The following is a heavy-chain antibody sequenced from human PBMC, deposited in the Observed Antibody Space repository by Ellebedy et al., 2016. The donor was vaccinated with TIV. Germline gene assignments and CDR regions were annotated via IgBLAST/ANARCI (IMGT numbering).Heavy chain of an antibody. CDR2: INPNSGGT. V-gene: IGHV1-2*02. CDR1: GYTFTGYY. Sequence: AASVKVSCKASGYTFTGYYMHWVRQAPGQGLEWMGWINPNSGGTNYAQKFQGRVTMTTDTSTSTAYMELRSLRSDDTAVYYCARDLGVLLWFGELKGLYYYGMDVWGQGTTVTVSS. CDR3: ARDLGVLLWFGELKGLYYYGMDV. D-gene: IGHD3-10*01. J-gene: IGHJ6*02.